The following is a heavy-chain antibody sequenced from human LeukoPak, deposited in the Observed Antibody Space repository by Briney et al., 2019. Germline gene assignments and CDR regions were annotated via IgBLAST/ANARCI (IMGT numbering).Heavy chain of an antibody. D-gene: IGHD4-17*01. CDR1: GFTFSSYG. CDR3: AKDSAPYGDYGYYFDY. V-gene: IGHV3-30*18. J-gene: IGHJ4*02. Sequence: PGGSLRLSCAASGFTFSSYGMHWVRQAPGKGLEWVAVISYDGSNKYYADSVKGRFTISRDNSKNTLYLQMNSLRAEDTAVYYCAKDSAPYGDYGYYFDYWGQGTLVTVSS. CDR2: ISYDGSNK.